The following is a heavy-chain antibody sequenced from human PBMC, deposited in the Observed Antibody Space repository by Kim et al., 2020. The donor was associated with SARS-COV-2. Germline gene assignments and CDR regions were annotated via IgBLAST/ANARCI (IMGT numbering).Heavy chain of an antibody. CDR3: SRPFFEARPLDVFDI. V-gene: IGHV4-39*01. CDR2: ISYSGRT. Sequence: SETLSLTCTVSGGSMSSTPYYWSWIRQPPGKGLEWIGGISYSGRTYYNPSLKSRVTMSVDTSKNQFSLKLSSVTAADTSAYYCSRPFFEARPLDVFDILG. J-gene: IGHJ3*02. CDR1: GGSMSSTPYY. D-gene: IGHD6-6*01.